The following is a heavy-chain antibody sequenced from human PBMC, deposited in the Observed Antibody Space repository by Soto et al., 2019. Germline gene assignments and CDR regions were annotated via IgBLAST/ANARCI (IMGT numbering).Heavy chain of an antibody. CDR3: ARGGPAARYYYYYGMDV. CDR2: INHSGST. J-gene: IGHJ6*02. Sequence: QVQLQQWGAGLLKPSETLSLTCAVYGGSFSGYYWSWIRQPPGKGLEWIGEINHSGSTNYNPSLKSRVTISVDTSKSQFSLKLSSVTAADTAVYYCARGGPAARYYYYYGMDVWGQGTTVTVSS. V-gene: IGHV4-34*01. D-gene: IGHD2-2*01. CDR1: GGSFSGYY.